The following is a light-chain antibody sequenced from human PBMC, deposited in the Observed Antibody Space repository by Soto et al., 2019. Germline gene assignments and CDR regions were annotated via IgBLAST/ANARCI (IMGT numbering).Light chain of an antibody. J-gene: IGKJ1*01. CDR2: ATS. CDR3: QQYNTSPWT. Sequence: DIVLTQSPGTLSLSPGERATLSCRASQSVSSDYLAWYQQKPGRAPRLLIYATSSRATGIPDRFSGSGSGTDFTLTISRLEPEVFAVYFCQQYNTSPWTCGQGTTVEIK. V-gene: IGKV3-20*01. CDR1: QSVSSDY.